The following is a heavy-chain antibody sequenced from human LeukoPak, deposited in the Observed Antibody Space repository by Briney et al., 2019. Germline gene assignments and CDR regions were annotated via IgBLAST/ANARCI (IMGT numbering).Heavy chain of an antibody. CDR2: INRGGNT. D-gene: IGHD2-15*01. CDR1: GGSFSNYY. V-gene: IGHV4-34*01. Sequence: SETLSLTCSVYGGSFSNYYWTWIRQPPGKGLEWIGEINRGGNTNYNPSLETRVTVSVDRSKNEFSLKLTSVTAADTAVYYCARGLRITSPSSLFSRIGDHYMDVWGRGTTVAVSS. J-gene: IGHJ6*03. CDR3: ARGLRITSPSSLFSRIGDHYMDV.